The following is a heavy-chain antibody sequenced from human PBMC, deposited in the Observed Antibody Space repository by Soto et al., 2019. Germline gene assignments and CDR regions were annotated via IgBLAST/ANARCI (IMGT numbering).Heavy chain of an antibody. V-gene: IGHV4-31*03. CDR3: ARDALPFEY. CDR2: IYYSGST. Sequence: PSETLSLTCPFSYGSISSGGYYLSWIRQHPGKGLEWIWYIYYSGSTYYNPSLKSRVTISVDTSKNQFSLKLSSVTAADTAVYYCARDALPFEYWGQGTLVTVSS. J-gene: IGHJ4*02. CDR1: YGSISSGGYY.